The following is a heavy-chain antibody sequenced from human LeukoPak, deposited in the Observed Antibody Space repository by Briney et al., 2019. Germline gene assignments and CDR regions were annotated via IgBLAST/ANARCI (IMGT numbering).Heavy chain of an antibody. J-gene: IGHJ3*02. V-gene: IGHV3-48*01. CDR1: GFTFSSYS. Sequence: GGSLRLSCAASGFTFSSYSMNWVRQAPGKGLEWVSYISSSSSTIYYADSVKGRFTISRDNAKNSLYLQMNSLRAEDTAVYYCARWLQLRPDAFDIWGQGTMVTVSS. CDR3: ARWLQLRPDAFDI. D-gene: IGHD5-24*01. CDR2: ISSSSSTI.